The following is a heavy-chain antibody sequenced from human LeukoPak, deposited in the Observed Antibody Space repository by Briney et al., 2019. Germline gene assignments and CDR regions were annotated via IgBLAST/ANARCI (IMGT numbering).Heavy chain of an antibody. Sequence: PSETLSLTCTVSGGSISSSSYYWGWIRQPPGKGLEWIGSIYYSGSTYYNPSLKSRVTISVDTSKNQFSLKLSSVTAADTAVYYCARERPDYGGKSYYFDYWGQGTLVTVSS. CDR2: IYYSGST. D-gene: IGHD4-23*01. CDR1: GGSISSSSYY. V-gene: IGHV4-39*07. CDR3: ARERPDYGGKSYYFDY. J-gene: IGHJ4*02.